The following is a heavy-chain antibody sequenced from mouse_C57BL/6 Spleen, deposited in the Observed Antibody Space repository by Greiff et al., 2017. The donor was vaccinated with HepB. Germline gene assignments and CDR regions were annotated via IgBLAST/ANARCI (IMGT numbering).Heavy chain of an antibody. J-gene: IGHJ3*01. V-gene: IGHV5-12*01. CDR1: GFTFSDYY. D-gene: IGHD3-2*02. Sequence: EVNLVESGGGLVQPGGSLKLSCAASGFTFSDYYMYWVRQTPEKRLEWVAYISNGGGSTYYPDTVKGRFTISRDNAKNTLYLQMSRLKSEDTAMYYCARPDSSGYSGFAYWGQGTLVTVSA. CDR3: ARPDSSGYSGFAY. CDR2: ISNGGGST.